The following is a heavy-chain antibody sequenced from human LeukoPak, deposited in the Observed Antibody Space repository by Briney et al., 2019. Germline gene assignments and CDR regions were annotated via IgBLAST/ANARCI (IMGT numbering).Heavy chain of an antibody. Sequence: ASVKVSCKASGYTFTGYDINWLRQATGQGPGWMGWMNPNSGNTGYAQKFQGRVTMTRNTSISTAYMELSSLRSEDTAVYYCARGRVDTAMDHVFDYWGQGTLVTVSS. V-gene: IGHV1-8*01. D-gene: IGHD5-18*01. CDR2: MNPNSGNT. CDR3: ARGRVDTAMDHVFDY. CDR1: GYTFTGYD. J-gene: IGHJ4*02.